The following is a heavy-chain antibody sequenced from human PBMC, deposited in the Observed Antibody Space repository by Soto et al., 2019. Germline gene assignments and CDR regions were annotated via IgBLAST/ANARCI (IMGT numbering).Heavy chain of an antibody. D-gene: IGHD2-2*01. Sequence: GGSLRLSCAASGFTFRSHSMNWVRKAPGKGLEWVSSIGTSSSYIYYADSVKGRFTISRDNAQNSLYLQMNSLSAEDTAVYNCALSASPSLPLTNSWFDPWGQGTLVTVSS. V-gene: IGHV3-21*01. J-gene: IGHJ5*02. CDR3: ALSASPSLPLTNSWFDP. CDR2: IGTSSSYI. CDR1: GFTFRSHS.